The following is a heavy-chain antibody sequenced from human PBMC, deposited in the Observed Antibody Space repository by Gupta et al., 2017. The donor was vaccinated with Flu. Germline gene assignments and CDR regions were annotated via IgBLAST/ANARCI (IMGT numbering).Heavy chain of an antibody. CDR2: ISHDGSNY. J-gene: IGHJ6*02. CDR3: AKDWRWDNNNYGMNV. CDR1: GFSFSNYG. Sequence: QERVVESGGGVVQPGRSLRLSCAASGFSFSNYGMPWVRQAPGKGLEWVVVISHDGSNYYHTDSVKGRFTISRDNSKNTLYLQMSSLRTEETAVYYCAKDWRWDNNNYGMNVWGQGTTVTVSS. V-gene: IGHV3-30*18. D-gene: IGHD5-24*01.